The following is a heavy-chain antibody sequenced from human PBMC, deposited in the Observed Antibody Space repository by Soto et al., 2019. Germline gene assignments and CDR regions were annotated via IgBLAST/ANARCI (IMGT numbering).Heavy chain of an antibody. J-gene: IGHJ4*02. CDR2: FDPEDGET. CDR3: AKDLKDTAMVAFDY. D-gene: IGHD5-18*01. Sequence: ASVKVSCKVSGYTLTELSMHWVRQAPGKGLEWMGGFDPEDGETIYAQKFQGRVTMTEDTSTDTAYMELSSLRSEDTAVYYCAKDLKDTAMVAFDYWGQGTLVTVSS. V-gene: IGHV1-24*01. CDR1: GYTLTELS.